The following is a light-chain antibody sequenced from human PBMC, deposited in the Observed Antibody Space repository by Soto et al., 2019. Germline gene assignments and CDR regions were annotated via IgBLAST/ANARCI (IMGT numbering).Light chain of an antibody. Sequence: EIVFTQSPGTLSLSPGERATRSCRASQSVSSSYLAWYQQKPGQAPRLLIYGASSRATGIPDRFSGSGSGTDFTLTISRLEPEDFAVYYCQQYGSSQTFGQGTKVDIK. J-gene: IGKJ1*01. CDR1: QSVSSSY. CDR3: QQYGSSQT. V-gene: IGKV3-20*01. CDR2: GAS.